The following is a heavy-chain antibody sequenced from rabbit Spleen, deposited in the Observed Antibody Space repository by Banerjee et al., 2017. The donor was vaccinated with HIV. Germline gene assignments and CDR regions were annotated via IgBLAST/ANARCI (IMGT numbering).Heavy chain of an antibody. CDR2: IYTGSGSI. D-gene: IGHD7-1*01. CDR1: GFSFSSAYD. V-gene: IGHV1S40*01. J-gene: IGHJ4*01. CDR3: ARDPYVIYPSTDGGSL. Sequence: LSCTASGFSFSSAYDVCWVRQAPGKGLEWIGCIYTGSGSIYYASWAKGRFTISKTSSTTVTLQMTSLTAADTATYFCARDPYVIYPSTDGGSLWGPGTLVTVS.